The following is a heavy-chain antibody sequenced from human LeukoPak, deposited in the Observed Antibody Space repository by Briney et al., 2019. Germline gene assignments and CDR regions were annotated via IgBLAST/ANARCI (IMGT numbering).Heavy chain of an antibody. V-gene: IGHV3-23*01. CDR2: FRASCSFI. J-gene: IGHJ4*02. Sequence: GGSLRLSCAATGFTFSNYDMNWVRHAPGKGLEWVSAFRASCSFIYYSDSVKGRFTISRDNSKNTQYLQMNSLRTGDTAVYYCAKESGYSRGWDNFDFWGQGTLVTVSS. D-gene: IGHD6-19*01. CDR3: AKESGYSRGWDNFDF. CDR1: GFTFSNYD.